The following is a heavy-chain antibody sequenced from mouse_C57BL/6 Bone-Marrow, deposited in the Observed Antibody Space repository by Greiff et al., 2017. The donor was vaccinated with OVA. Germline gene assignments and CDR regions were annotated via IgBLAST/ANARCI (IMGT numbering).Heavy chain of an antibody. D-gene: IGHD2-1*01. J-gene: IGHJ2*01. CDR1: GYTFTGYW. CDR2: ILPGSGST. Sequence: VQLQQSGAELMKPGASVKLSCKATGYTFTGYWIEWVKQRPGHGLEWIGEILPGSGSTNYNEKFKGKATFTADTSYNTAYMQLSNLTTENSDIYYCARRLPIYYGNFDYWGQGTTLTVSS. CDR3: ARRLPIYYGNFDY. V-gene: IGHV1-9*01.